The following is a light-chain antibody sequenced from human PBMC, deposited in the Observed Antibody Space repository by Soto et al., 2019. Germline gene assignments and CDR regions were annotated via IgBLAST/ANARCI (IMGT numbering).Light chain of an antibody. J-gene: IGKJ3*01. CDR2: GAS. CDR1: QSVDSY. CDR3: LQRSIGFT. Sequence: EIVLTQSPATLSLSPGERATLYCRASQSVDSYLAWYQQKPGQAPRPLIYGASKRPPGVSARFSGSVSGTDFTITISSLEPEDFAVYHCLQRSIGFTFGTGTKVDIK. V-gene: IGKV3-11*01.